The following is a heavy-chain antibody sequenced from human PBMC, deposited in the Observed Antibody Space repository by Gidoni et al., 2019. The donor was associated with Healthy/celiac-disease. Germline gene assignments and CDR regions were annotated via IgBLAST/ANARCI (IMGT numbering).Heavy chain of an antibody. CDR3: ARAQTTYYYDSSGYYSPPHYYYYGMDV. CDR1: GFTFSSYR. D-gene: IGHD3-22*01. V-gene: IGHV3-74*01. J-gene: IGHJ6*02. Sequence: EVQLVESGGGLVKPGGSLRLSCAASGFTFSSYRMHWVRKAPGKGLVWVSRINSDGSSTSYADSLKGRFTISRDNAKNTLYLQMNSLRAEDTAVYYCARAQTTYYYDSSGYYSPPHYYYYGMDVWGQGTTVTVSS. CDR2: INSDGSST.